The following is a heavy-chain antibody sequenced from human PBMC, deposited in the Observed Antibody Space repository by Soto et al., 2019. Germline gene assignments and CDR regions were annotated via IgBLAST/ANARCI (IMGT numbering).Heavy chain of an antibody. D-gene: IGHD6-6*01. CDR1: GGTFSSYA. CDR2: IIPIFRTA. Sequence: ASVKASCKASGGTFSSYAISWVRQAPGQVLEWMGGIIPIFRTANYAQKFQGRVTITADESTSTPYMELSRLRSEDTAVYYCARSGVEYSSSALDYWGQGTMVTVSS. CDR3: ARSGVEYSSSALDY. V-gene: IGHV1-69*13. J-gene: IGHJ4*02.